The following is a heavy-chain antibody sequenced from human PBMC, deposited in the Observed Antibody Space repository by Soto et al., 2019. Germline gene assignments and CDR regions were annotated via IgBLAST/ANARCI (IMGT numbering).Heavy chain of an antibody. Sequence: SGKVSCKASGCTFSSYAISWVRQARGQGLEWMGGIIPIFGTANYAQKLQGRATITADESTSTAYMELRSLRSEDTAVYYCARGWESLAAFDIWVYGTXVTVSS. CDR2: IIPIFGTA. CDR3: ARGWESLAAFDI. CDR1: GCTFSSYA. J-gene: IGHJ3*02. D-gene: IGHD1-26*01. V-gene: IGHV1-69*13.